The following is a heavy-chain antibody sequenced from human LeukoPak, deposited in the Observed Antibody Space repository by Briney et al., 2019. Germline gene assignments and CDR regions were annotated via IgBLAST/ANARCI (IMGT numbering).Heavy chain of an antibody. CDR3: SRDPYSSGWYLDY. CDR2: IYYSGST. J-gene: IGHJ4*02. D-gene: IGHD6-19*01. V-gene: IGHV4-39*07. Sequence: SETLSLTCTVSGGSISSSSYYWGWIRQPPGKGLEWIGSIYYSGSTSYNPSLKSRVTISVDTSKNQFSLKLSSVTAADTAVYYCSRDPYSSGWYLDYWGQGTLVTASS. CDR1: GGSISSSSYY.